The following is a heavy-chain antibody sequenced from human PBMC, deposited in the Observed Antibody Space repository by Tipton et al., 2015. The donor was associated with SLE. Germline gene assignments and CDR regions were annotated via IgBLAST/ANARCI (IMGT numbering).Heavy chain of an antibody. Sequence: QLVQSGAEVKKPGESLKISCKGSGYSFTSYWIGWVRQMPGKGLEWMGIIYPGDSDTRHSPPFQGQVTISADKSVSPAYLQWSSLKAPDTAVYYCARLRYCTNGVCPGYDYRRQGPLVTVSS. J-gene: IGHJ4*02. V-gene: IGHV5-51*03. D-gene: IGHD2-8*01. CDR3: ARLRYCTNGVCPGYDY. CDR2: IYPGDSDT. CDR1: GYSFTSYW.